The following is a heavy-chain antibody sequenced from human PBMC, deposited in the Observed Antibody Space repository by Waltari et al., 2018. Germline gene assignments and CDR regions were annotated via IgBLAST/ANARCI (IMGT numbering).Heavy chain of an antibody. D-gene: IGHD2-21*01. V-gene: IGHV3-7*01. J-gene: IGHJ2*01. CDR3: ASSPFRARYFDV. CDR2: IKSDGRES. Sequence: EVQLVESGGGLVQWGGSLRVSCAASGFAFSSFWMNWVRQAPGKGLGWVANIKSDGRESFYVDSVKGRFTISRDNAKNSLYLQMNSLRAEDTAVYFCASSPFRARYFDVWGRGTLVTVAS. CDR1: GFAFSSFW.